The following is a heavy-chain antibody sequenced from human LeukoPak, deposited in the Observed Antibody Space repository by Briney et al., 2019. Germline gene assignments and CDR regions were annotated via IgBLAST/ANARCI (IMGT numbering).Heavy chain of an antibody. Sequence: PGGSLRLSCAASGFTFSSYAMSWVRQAPGKGLEWVSAISGSGGSTYYADSVKGRFTISRDNSKNTLYLQMNSLRAEDTAVYYCAKDLERGFIVVVPAAPGPCDYWGQGTLVTVSS. J-gene: IGHJ4*02. CDR1: GFTFSSYA. D-gene: IGHD2-2*01. CDR2: ISGSGGST. V-gene: IGHV3-23*01. CDR3: AKDLERGFIVVVPAAPGPCDY.